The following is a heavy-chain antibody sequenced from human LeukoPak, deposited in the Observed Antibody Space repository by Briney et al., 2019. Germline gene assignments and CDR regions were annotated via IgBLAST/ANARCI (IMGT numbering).Heavy chain of an antibody. Sequence: PGGCLRLSCAASGFTFDDYAMHWVRQAPGKGLEWVSGISWNSGSIGYADSVKGRFTISRDNAKNSLYLQMNSLRAEDTALYYCAKDKGSSLDYWGQGTLVTVSS. V-gene: IGHV3-9*01. CDR3: AKDKGSSLDY. J-gene: IGHJ4*02. CDR1: GFTFDDYA. D-gene: IGHD3-10*01. CDR2: ISWNSGSI.